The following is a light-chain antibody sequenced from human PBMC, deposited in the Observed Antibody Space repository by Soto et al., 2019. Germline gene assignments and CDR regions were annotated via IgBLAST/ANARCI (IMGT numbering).Light chain of an antibody. CDR1: QSVSRY. Sequence: IVLTQSPGTLSLSPGERATLSCRASQSVSRYLAWYQQKPGQAPRLLIYDASNRATGIPARFSGSGSGTEFTLTISSLQPDDFATYYCQQYNSYSPLTFGGGTKVDIK. J-gene: IGKJ4*01. V-gene: IGKV3-11*01. CDR3: QQYNSYSPLT. CDR2: DAS.